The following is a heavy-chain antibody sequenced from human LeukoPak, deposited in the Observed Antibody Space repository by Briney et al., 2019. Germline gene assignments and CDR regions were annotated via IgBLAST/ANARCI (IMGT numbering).Heavy chain of an antibody. D-gene: IGHD5-24*01. CDR1: GYTLTELS. V-gene: IGHV1-24*01. CDR2: FDPEDGET. CDR3: ATGEMATITRDSGAFDI. Sequence: ASVKVSCKVSGYTLTELSMHWVRQAPGKGLEWMGGFDPEDGETIYAQKFQGRVTMTEDTSTDTAYMELSSLRSEDTAVYYCATGEMATITRDSGAFDIWGQGTMVTVSS. J-gene: IGHJ3*02.